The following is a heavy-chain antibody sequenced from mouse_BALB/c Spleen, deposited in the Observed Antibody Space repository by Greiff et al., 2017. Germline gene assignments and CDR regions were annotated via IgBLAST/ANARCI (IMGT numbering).Heavy chain of an antibody. Sequence: EVKVVESGGGLVKPGGSLKLSCAASGFAFSSYDMSWVRQTPEKRLEWVAYISSGGGSTYYPDTVKGRFTISRDNAKNTLYLQMSSLKSEDTAMYYCARQDWDGTLFADGGQGTLVTVSA. V-gene: IGHV5-12-1*01. CDR1: GFAFSSYD. J-gene: IGHJ3*01. D-gene: IGHD4-1*01. CDR3: ARQDWDGTLFAD. CDR2: ISSGGGST.